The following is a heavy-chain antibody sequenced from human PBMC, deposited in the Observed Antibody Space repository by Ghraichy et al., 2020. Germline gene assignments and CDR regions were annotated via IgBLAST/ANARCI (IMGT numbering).Heavy chain of an antibody. V-gene: IGHV3-21*01. J-gene: IGHJ4*02. CDR2: IRSSSSYI. CDR1: GFTFSSYS. CDR3: ARDRRRAPSSDS. Sequence: GSLRLSCAASGFTFSSYSMNWVRQAPGKGLEWVSSIRSSSSYIYYADSVKGRFTISRDNAKNSLYLQMNSLRAEDTAVYYCARDRRRAPSSDSWGQGTLVTVSS. D-gene: IGHD6-6*01.